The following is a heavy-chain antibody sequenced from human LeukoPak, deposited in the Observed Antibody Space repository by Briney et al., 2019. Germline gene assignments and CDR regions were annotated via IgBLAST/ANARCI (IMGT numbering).Heavy chain of an antibody. V-gene: IGHV3-7*01. CDR2: IKQDGSER. CDR3: ARERSGWYERWLDY. J-gene: IGHJ4*02. D-gene: IGHD6-19*01. Sequence: GGSLRLSCAASGPTSRNYWMTWVRQAPGKGLEWVATIKQDGSERYYVDSVKGQFTISRDNAKNSLYLQMNSLRAEDTAVYYCARERSGWYERWLDYWGQGTLVTVSS. CDR1: GPTSRNYW.